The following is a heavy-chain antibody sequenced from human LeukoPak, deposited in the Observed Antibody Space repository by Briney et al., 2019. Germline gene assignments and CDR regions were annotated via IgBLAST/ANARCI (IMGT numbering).Heavy chain of an antibody. CDR2: INHSGST. D-gene: IGHD4-17*01. CDR1: GGSFSGYY. J-gene: IGHJ6*02. V-gene: IGHV4-34*01. Sequence: SETLSLTCAVYGGSFSGYYWSWIRQPPGKGLEWMGEINHSGSTNYNPSLKSRVTISVDTSKNQFFLKLSSVTAADTAVYYCARGRHWDYGDYFYYYGMDVWGQGTTVTVSS. CDR3: ARGRHWDYGDYFYYYGMDV.